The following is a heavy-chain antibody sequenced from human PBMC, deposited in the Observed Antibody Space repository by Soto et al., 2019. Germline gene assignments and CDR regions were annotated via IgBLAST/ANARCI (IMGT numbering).Heavy chain of an antibody. D-gene: IGHD1-26*01. V-gene: IGHV4-61*01. CDR1: GGSVRSGSYY. CDR2: IYYSGST. Sequence: PSETLSLTCTVSGGSVRSGSYYWSWIRQPPGKGLEWIGYIYYSGSTNYNPSLKSRVTISVDTSKNQFSLKLSSVTAADTAVYYCAREIHPPQWELLGGLDYWGQGTLVTVSS. CDR3: AREIHPPQWELLGGLDY. J-gene: IGHJ4*02.